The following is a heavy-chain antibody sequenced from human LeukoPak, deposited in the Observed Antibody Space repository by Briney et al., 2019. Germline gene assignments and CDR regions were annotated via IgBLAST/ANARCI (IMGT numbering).Heavy chain of an antibody. Sequence: SETLSLTCTVSGGSISSGDYYWSWIRQPPGKGLEWIGEINHSGSTNYNPSLKSRVTISVDTSKNQFSLKLSSVTAADTAVYYCARGPDAFDIWGQGTMVTVSS. CDR1: GGSISSGDYY. CDR2: INHSGST. J-gene: IGHJ3*02. V-gene: IGHV4-39*07. CDR3: ARGPDAFDI.